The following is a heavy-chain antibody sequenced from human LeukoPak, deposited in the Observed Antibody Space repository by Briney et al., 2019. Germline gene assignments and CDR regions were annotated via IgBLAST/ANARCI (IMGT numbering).Heavy chain of an antibody. CDR2: IRDSGNST. V-gene: IGHV3-23*01. Sequence: GGALRLSCAAPGFTFSSYAMSLVRQAPGKGLEWVSAIRDSGNSTHYASPVKGRFTTSRDNSKNTLFLQMNSLRAEDTAIYYCAKYGPQDSGSSHFDYWGQGALVTVSS. D-gene: IGHD1-26*01. J-gene: IGHJ4*02. CDR1: GFTFSSYA. CDR3: AKYGPQDSGSSHFDY.